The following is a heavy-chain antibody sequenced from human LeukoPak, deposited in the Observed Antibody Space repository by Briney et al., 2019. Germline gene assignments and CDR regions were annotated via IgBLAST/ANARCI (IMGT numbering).Heavy chain of an antibody. V-gene: IGHV3-30-3*01. D-gene: IGHD3-22*01. CDR1: GFTFSSYA. J-gene: IGHJ4*02. CDR2: ISYDGSNK. CDR3: ARDHYYDSSGYYYVEGEHFDY. Sequence: GGSLRLSCAASGFTFSSYAMHWVRQAPGKGLEWVAVISYDGSNKYYADSVKGRFTISRDNSKNTLYLQMNSLRAEDTAVYYCARDHYYDSSGYYYVEGEHFDYWGQGTLVTVSS.